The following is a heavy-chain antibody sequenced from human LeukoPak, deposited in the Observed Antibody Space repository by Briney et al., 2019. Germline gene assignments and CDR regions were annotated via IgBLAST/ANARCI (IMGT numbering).Heavy chain of an antibody. V-gene: IGHV4-4*02. CDR1: GGSISSPTW. CDR2: IYHTGST. Sequence: SETLSLTCAVSGGSISSPTWWSWLRQPPGKGLEWIGEIYHTGSTNYNPSLKSRVTVSVDKSKNEFSLKLTSVTAADTAVYYCAGLGSEYCGGDCFDYWGQGTLVTVSS. D-gene: IGHD2-21*01. CDR3: AGLGSEYCGGDCFDY. J-gene: IGHJ4*02.